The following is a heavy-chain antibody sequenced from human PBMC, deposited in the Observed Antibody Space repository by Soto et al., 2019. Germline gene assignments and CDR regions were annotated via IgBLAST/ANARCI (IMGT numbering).Heavy chain of an antibody. CDR1: GGSISSYY. V-gene: IGHV4-59*01. Sequence: SETLSLTCTVSGGSISSYYWSWIRQPPGKGLEWIGYIYYSGSTNYNPSLKSRVTISVDTSKNQFSLKLSSVTAADTAVYYCARGAGTIYNWFDPWGQGTLVTVSS. J-gene: IGHJ5*02. CDR2: IYYSGST. D-gene: IGHD1-1*01. CDR3: ARGAGTIYNWFDP.